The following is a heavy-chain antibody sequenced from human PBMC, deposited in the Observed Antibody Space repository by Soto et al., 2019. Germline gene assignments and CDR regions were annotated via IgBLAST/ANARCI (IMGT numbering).Heavy chain of an antibody. Sequence: SGPTRVNPTQTLTLTCTFSGFSLSTSGMCVSWIRQPPGKALEWLARIDWDDDKYYSTSLKTRLTISKDTSKNQVVLTMTNMDPVDTATYYCARIHKIPYYDRRGYYDGSPDDAFYSWGQGTMVTVSS. CDR1: GFSLSTSGMC. J-gene: IGHJ3*02. CDR3: ARIHKIPYYDRRGYYDGSPDDAFYS. V-gene: IGHV2-70*11. CDR2: IDWDDDK. D-gene: IGHD3-22*01.